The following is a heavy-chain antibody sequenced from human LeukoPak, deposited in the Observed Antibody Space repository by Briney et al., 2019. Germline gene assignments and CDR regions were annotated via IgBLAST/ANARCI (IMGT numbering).Heavy chain of an antibody. D-gene: IGHD7-27*01. J-gene: IGHJ5*02. V-gene: IGHV4-59*01. CDR1: GDSIRTYY. CDR3: ARSSLTGGWFDP. CDR2: IIDTGST. Sequence: SETLSLTCSVSGDSIRTYYWSWIRQPPGKGLEWIGYIIDTGSTNYKPSLKTRLTMSVDVSKNQISLKLSSVTAADTAVYCCARSSLTGGWFDPWGQGTLVTVSS.